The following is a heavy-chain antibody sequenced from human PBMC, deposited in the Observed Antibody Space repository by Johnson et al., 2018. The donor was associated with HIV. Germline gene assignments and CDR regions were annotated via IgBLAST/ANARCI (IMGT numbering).Heavy chain of an antibody. CDR1: GFTFSSYA. D-gene: IGHD2-21*01. J-gene: IGHJ3*02. V-gene: IGHV3-30-3*01. Sequence: QVQLVESGGGVVQPGRSLRLSCVASGFTFSSYAMHWVRQAPGKGLEWVAVISYDGSNKYYADSVKGRFTISRDNSKNTLYLQMNSLRAEDTAMYFCARGGPFHAFDIWGHGTTVTVSS. CDR2: ISYDGSNK. CDR3: ARGGPFHAFDI.